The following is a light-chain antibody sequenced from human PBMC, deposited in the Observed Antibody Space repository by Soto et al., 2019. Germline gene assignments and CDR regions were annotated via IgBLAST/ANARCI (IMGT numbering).Light chain of an antibody. Sequence: EIVLTQSPGTLSLSPGERATLSCRASQSVRSNFLAWYRQKPGQAPRLLTYGASTRATGIPDRFSGSGSGTDFTLTISRLEPEDFAVYYCQQYGTSPLYTFGQGTRLEIK. CDR3: QQYGTSPLYT. CDR1: QSVRSNF. J-gene: IGKJ5*01. CDR2: GAS. V-gene: IGKV3-20*01.